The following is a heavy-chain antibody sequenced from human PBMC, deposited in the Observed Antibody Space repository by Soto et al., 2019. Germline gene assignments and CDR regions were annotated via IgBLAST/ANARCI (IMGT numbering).Heavy chain of an antibody. CDR3: ARERETVINPFDY. CDR2: ISSSGSII. J-gene: IGHJ4*02. CDR1: GFTFSSHS. V-gene: IGHV3-48*02. Sequence: GESLKISCAASGFTFSSHSMNWVRQAPGKGLEWVSFISSSGSIIYTADSVTGRFTVSRDNAKNSLYLQMNSLRDEDTAVYYCARERETVINPFDYWGQGTLVTVSS. D-gene: IGHD2-21*01.